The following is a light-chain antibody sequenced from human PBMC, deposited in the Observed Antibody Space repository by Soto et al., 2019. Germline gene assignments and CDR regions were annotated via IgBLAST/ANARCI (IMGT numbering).Light chain of an antibody. Sequence: QSALTQPASVSGSPGQSITISCTGSSSDIGSYNLVSWYQKEPGKAPKLVIYEAYNRPSGVSARFSGSKSGNTASLTISGLQAEDEADYYCCSYAGSRTYVVFGGGTQLTVL. CDR3: CSYAGSRTYVV. CDR2: EAY. CDR1: SSDIGSYNL. J-gene: IGLJ2*01. V-gene: IGLV2-23*01.